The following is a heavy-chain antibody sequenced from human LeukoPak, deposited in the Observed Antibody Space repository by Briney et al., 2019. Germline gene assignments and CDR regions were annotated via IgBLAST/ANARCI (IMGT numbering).Heavy chain of an antibody. CDR3: ANLPLVRGVILAVVY. D-gene: IGHD3-10*01. J-gene: IGHJ4*02. CDR1: GITFSNYG. Sequence: GGSLRLSCGASGITFSNYGMHWVRQAPGKGLEWVAFIRYDGSDKYYADSVKGRFTISRDNSKNTLYLQMNSLRAEDTAVYYCANLPLVRGVILAVVYWGQGTLVTVSS. V-gene: IGHV3-30*02. CDR2: IRYDGSDK.